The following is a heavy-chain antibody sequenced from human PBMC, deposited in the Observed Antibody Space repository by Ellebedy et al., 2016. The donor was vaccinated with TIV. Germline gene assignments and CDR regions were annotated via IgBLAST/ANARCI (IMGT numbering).Heavy chain of an antibody. J-gene: IGHJ4*02. CDR2: ISASGATI. D-gene: IGHD3-10*01. V-gene: IGHV3-11*04. Sequence: GESLKISCAASGFSVSSNYVSWVRQSPGKGLEWLAYISASGATIYYADAVKGRFTISRDKARDLLYLQMSSLRAEDTAIYYCARGGWGETVRGYWGQGTQVTVSS. CDR3: ARGGWGETVRGY. CDR1: GFSVSSNY.